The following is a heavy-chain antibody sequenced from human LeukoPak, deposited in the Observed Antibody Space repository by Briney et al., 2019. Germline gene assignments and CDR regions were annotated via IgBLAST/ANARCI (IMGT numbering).Heavy chain of an antibody. D-gene: IGHD3-9*01. J-gene: IGHJ5*02. V-gene: IGHV4-34*01. CDR2: INHSGST. Sequence: PSETLSLTCAVYGGSFSGYYWSWIRQPPGEGLEWIGEINHSGSTNYNPSLKSRVTISVDTSKNQFSLKLSSVTAADTAVYYCARGLIRRGLTGYYIGWFDPWGQGTLVTVSS. CDR3: ARGLIRRGLTGYYIGWFDP. CDR1: GGSFSGYY.